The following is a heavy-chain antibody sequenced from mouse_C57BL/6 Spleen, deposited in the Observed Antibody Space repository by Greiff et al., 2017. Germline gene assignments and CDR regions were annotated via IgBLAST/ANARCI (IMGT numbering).Heavy chain of an antibody. V-gene: IGHV1-64*01. CDR3: ARRDYGNLGTDYAMDY. CDR2: IHPNSGST. Sequence: QVQLQQSGAELVKPGASVKLSCKASGYTFTSYWMHWVKQRPGQGLEWIGMIHPNSGSTNYNEKFKSKATLTVDKSSSTAYMQLSSLTSEDSAVYYWARRDYGNLGTDYAMDYWGQGTSVTVSS. CDR1: GYTFTSYW. D-gene: IGHD2-1*01. J-gene: IGHJ4*01.